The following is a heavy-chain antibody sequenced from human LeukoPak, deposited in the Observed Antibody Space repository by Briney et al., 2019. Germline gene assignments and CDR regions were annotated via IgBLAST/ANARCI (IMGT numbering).Heavy chain of an antibody. V-gene: IGHV4-39*01. CDR3: ARPLEYSSSWHAFDI. Sequence: SETLSLTCTVSGGSISSSSYYWGWIRQPPGKGLEWIGSIYYSGSTYYNPSLKSRVTISVDTSKNQFSLKLSSVTAADTAVYYCARPLEYSSSWHAFDIWGQGTMVTVSS. J-gene: IGHJ3*02. CDR1: GGSISSSSYY. D-gene: IGHD6-6*01. CDR2: IYYSGST.